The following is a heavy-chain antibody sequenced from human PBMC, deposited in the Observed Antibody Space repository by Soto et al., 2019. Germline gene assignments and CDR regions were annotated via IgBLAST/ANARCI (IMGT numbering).Heavy chain of an antibody. J-gene: IGHJ4*02. CDR1: GGAISTSNW. V-gene: IGHV4-4*02. D-gene: IGHD3-10*01. CDR2: IYHSGNT. Sequence: QVQLQEWGPGLVKPSGTLSLTCAVSGGAISTSNWWSWVRQPPGKGLYWIGEIYHSGNTNYNTSLKSRVTMAVDKSRNQFSLKMSSVTAADTAVYYCARRWGEGRVDFWGQGTLVTVSS. CDR3: ARRWGEGRVDF.